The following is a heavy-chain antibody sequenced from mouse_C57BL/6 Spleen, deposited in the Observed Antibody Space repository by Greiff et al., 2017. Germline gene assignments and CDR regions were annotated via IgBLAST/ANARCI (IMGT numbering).Heavy chain of an antibody. CDR3: TRWDKDWYFDV. V-gene: IGHV6-3*01. Sequence: EVQLVESGGGLVQPGGSMKLSCVASGFTFSNYWMNWVRQSPEKGLEWVAQIRLKSDNYATHYAESVKGRFTISRDDSKSSVYLQMNNLRAEDTGMYYCTRWDKDWYFDVWGTGTTVTVSS. CDR1: GFTFSNYW. D-gene: IGHD1-1*02. CDR2: IRLKSDNYAT. J-gene: IGHJ1*03.